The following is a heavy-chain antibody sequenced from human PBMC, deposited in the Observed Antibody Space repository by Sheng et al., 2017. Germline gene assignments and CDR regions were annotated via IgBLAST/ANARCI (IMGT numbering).Heavy chain of an antibody. CDR2: IYHSGST. CDR1: GYSISSGYY. V-gene: IGHV4-38-2*02. CDR3: ARDGFGEVGGPKDV. J-gene: IGHJ6*02. D-gene: IGHD3-10*01. Sequence: QVQLQESGPGLVKPSETLSLTCAVSGYSISSGYYWGWIRQPPGKGLEWIGSIYHSGSTYYNPSLKSRVTISVDTSKNQFSLKLSSVTAADTAVYYCARDGFGEVGGPKDVWGQGTTVTVSS.